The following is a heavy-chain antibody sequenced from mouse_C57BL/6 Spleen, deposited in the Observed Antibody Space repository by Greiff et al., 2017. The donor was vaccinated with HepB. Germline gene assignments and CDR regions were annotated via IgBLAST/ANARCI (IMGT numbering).Heavy chain of an antibody. V-gene: IGHV1-22*01. Sequence: EVQLQQSGPELVKPGASVKMSCKASGYTFTDYNMHWVKQSHGKSLEWIGYINPNNGGTSYNQKFKGKATLTVNKSSSTAYMELRSLTSEDSAVYYCARADGCPRFFAYWGQGTLVTVSA. J-gene: IGHJ3*01. D-gene: IGHD2-3*01. CDR2: INPNNGGT. CDR3: ARADGCPRFFAY. CDR1: GYTFTDYN.